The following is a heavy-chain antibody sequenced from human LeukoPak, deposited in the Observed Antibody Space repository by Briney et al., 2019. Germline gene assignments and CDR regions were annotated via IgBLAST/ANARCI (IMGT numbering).Heavy chain of an antibody. J-gene: IGHJ4*02. CDR3: AVRTAVTKLEPNPFDY. V-gene: IGHV5-51*01. D-gene: IGHD4-17*01. Sequence: GESLKISCKGSGYRFATYWIGWVRQMPGQGLEWMGIIYPDDSATKYSPSFQGQVTISADKSIDTAYLQWSNLKASGTAMYYCAVRTAVTKLEPNPFDYWGQGTLVTVSS. CDR1: GYRFATYW. CDR2: IYPDDSAT.